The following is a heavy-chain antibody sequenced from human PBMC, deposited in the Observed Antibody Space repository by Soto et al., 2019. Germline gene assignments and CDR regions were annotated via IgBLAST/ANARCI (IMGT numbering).Heavy chain of an antibody. CDR2: ISSSSSYI. CDR3: LIAATPKDTEYYYYYMDV. V-gene: IGHV3-21*01. D-gene: IGHD2-15*01. Sequence: GGSLRLSCAASGFTFSSYSMNWVRQAPGKGLEWVSSISSSSSYIYYADSVKGRFTISRDNAKNSLYLQMNSLRAEDTAVYYCLIAATPKDTEYYYYYMDVWGKGTTVTVSS. CDR1: GFTFSSYS. J-gene: IGHJ6*03.